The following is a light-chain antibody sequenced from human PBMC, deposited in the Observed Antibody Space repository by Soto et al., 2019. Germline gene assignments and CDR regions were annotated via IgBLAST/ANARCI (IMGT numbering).Light chain of an antibody. CDR1: QSVSSSY. Sequence: EIVLTQSPGTLSLSPGERATLSCRASQSVSSSYLAWYQQKPGQAPRLLIYGASSRATGIPDRFSGSGSGTDFTLTISRLEPKDFAAYYCQQYGSSPPVTFGQRTKVDIK. V-gene: IGKV3-20*01. J-gene: IGKJ1*01. CDR3: QQYGSSPPVT. CDR2: GAS.